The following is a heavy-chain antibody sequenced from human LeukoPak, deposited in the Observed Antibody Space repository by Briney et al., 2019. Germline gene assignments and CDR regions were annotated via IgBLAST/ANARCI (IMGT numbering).Heavy chain of an antibody. CDR2: IYSGGDR. CDR3: ARNRLRAIATAMDV. Sequence: GGSLRLSCAASGFLFNSFNMNWVRQAPGKGLDWVSLIYSGGDRYYADSVKGRFTISRDNSKNTLYLQIITLRAMDTAVYYCARNRLRAIATAMDVWGKGTTVTVSS. D-gene: IGHD2-15*01. CDR1: GFLFNSFN. V-gene: IGHV3-66*02. J-gene: IGHJ6*04.